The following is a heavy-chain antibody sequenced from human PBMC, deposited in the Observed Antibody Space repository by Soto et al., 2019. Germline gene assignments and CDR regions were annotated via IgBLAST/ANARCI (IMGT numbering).Heavy chain of an antibody. V-gene: IGHV1-69*12. CDR2: IIPIFGTA. Sequence: QVQLVQSGAEVKKPGSPVKVSARASGGTLGSYAIGGWRQAPGQGLEWMGGIIPIFGTANYAQKFQGRVTITADESTSTAYMELSSLRSEDTAVYYCARHVPAAGYYYGMDVWGQGTTVTVSS. CDR3: ARHVPAAGYYYGMDV. J-gene: IGHJ6*02. CDR1: GGTLGSYA. D-gene: IGHD2-2*01.